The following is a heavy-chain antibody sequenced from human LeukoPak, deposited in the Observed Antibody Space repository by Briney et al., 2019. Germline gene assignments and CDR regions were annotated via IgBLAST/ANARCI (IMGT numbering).Heavy chain of an antibody. D-gene: IGHD3-22*01. Sequence: PSEPLSLTCTVSGNSISSGDNYWSWIRPPAGKGLEWIGRIYTSGSANYNPSLKSRVTISGDTSKNQFSLRLSSVTAADTAVYYCARASYSYDINGWVPFDYWGQGTLVTVSS. CDR2: IYTSGSA. CDR1: GNSISSGDNY. J-gene: IGHJ4*02. V-gene: IGHV4-61*02. CDR3: ARASYSYDINGWVPFDY.